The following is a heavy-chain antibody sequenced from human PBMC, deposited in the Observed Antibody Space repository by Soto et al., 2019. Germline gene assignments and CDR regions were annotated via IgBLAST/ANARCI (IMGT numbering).Heavy chain of an antibody. D-gene: IGHD3-10*01. J-gene: IGHJ4*02. V-gene: IGHV4-34*01. CDR3: ARGCGSGSYYILDY. CDR2: INHSGST. Sequence: SQTLSLTCPVYVGSFSGYYGSWIRQPPGKGLEWIGEINHSGSTNYNPSLKSRVTISVDTSKNQFSLKLSSVTAAETAVYYCARGCGSGSYYILDYWGQGTLVTVSS. CDR1: VGSFSGYY.